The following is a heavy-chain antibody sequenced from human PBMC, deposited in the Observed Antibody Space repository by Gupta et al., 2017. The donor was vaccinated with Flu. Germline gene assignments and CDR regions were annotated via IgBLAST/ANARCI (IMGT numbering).Heavy chain of an antibody. Sequence: EVQLVESGGGLVQPGRSLRLSCTASGFTFGDYALSWVRQAPGKGLEWVGFIRSKAYGGTTEYAASVKGRFTISRDDSKSIAYLQMNSLKTEDTAVYYCTRGSIGLVVVTATGRGSYSDYWGQGTLVTVSS. D-gene: IGHD2-21*02. V-gene: IGHV3-49*04. CDR1: GFTFGDYA. J-gene: IGHJ4*02. CDR2: IRSKAYGGTT. CDR3: TRGSIGLVVVTATGRGSYSDY.